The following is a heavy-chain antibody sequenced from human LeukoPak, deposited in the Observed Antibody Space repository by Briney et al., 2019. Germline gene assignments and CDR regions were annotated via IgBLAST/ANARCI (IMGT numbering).Heavy chain of an antibody. J-gene: IGHJ3*02. Sequence: GGSLRLSCAASGFTFSDYYMSWIRQAPGKGLEWVSYISSSGSTIYYADSVKDRFTISRDNAKNSLYLQMNSQRAEDTAVYYCARGKEMDTLKGAFDIWGQGTMVTVSS. V-gene: IGHV3-11*01. CDR3: ARGKEMDTLKGAFDI. CDR2: ISSSGSTI. CDR1: GFTFSDYY. D-gene: IGHD5-24*01.